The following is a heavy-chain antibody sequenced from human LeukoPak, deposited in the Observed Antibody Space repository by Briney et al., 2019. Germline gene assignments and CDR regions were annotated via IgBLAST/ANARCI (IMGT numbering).Heavy chain of an antibody. CDR2: IRCSGDST. Sequence: PGGSLTLSCAASGFTFKTYAMSWVRQAPGKGLEWVWGIRCSGDSTYYADSVKSGFTISRDNSRNTLYLEMNSHSAEDTAVYYCAKEVRESAGFYFDYWGQGTLATVSS. D-gene: IGHD3-10*01. J-gene: IGHJ4*02. V-gene: IGHV3-23*01. CDR3: AKEVRESAGFYFDY. CDR1: GFTFKTYA.